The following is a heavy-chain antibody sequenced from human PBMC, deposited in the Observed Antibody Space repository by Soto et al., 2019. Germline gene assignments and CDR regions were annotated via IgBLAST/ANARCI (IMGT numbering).Heavy chain of an antibody. CDR1: GFIFSSYG. V-gene: IGHV3-33*01. Sequence: GGSLRRSCVASGFIFSSYGMHWVRQAPGKGLEWVAVIWYDGSNKNYADSVKGRFTITRDNSKNTLYLHMNSLRAEDTAVYYCATSISWGQGTQATVS. J-gene: IGHJ5*02. CDR3: ATSIS. CDR2: IWYDGSNK.